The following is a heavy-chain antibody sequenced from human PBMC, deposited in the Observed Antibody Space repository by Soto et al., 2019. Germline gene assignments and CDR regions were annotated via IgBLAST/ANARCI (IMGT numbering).Heavy chain of an antibody. D-gene: IGHD6-13*01. CDR1: GHSFTNYW. CDR3: ANKALHDSRWSP. Sequence: PGESLKISCKGSGHSFTNYWIGWVRQMPGKGLEWMGIIYLGDSDTRYSPSFQGQVTISADKSISTAYLQWSSLKASDTAMYYCANKALHDSRWSPWGQGTLVTVYS. J-gene: IGHJ5*02. V-gene: IGHV5-51*01. CDR2: IYLGDSDT.